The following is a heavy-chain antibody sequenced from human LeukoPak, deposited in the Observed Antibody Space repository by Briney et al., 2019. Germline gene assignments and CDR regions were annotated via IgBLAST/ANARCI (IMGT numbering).Heavy chain of an antibody. CDR2: ISGSGDNT. V-gene: IGHV3-21*01. J-gene: IGHJ4*02. CDR3: ARDPDYDYVWGSYRYSDY. CDR1: GFTFSSHG. D-gene: IGHD3-16*02. Sequence: KAGGSLRLSCAASGFTFSSHGMSWVRQAPGKGLEWVSTISGSGDNTYYADSVKGRFTISRDNAKNSLYLQMNSPRAEDTAVYYCARDPDYDYVWGSYRYSDYWGQGTLVTVSS.